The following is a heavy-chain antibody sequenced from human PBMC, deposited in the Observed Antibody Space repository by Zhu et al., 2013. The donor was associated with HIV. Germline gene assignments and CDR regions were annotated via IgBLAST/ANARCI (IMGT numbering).Heavy chain of an antibody. Sequence: QVHLVQSGAELKKPGASVKVACTASGDNSFTYPIAWVRQTPGHGLDWMGAHIPVFEAARYSQYFQGRLTFTADKSTKTVYMELSHLKSDDAGVYYCAKVAGPYLAGKFYFESWAREPWSPSPQ. V-gene: IGHV1-69*06. CDR1: GDNSFTYP. J-gene: IGHJ4*02. CDR3: AKVAGPYLAGKFYFES. CDR2: HIPVFEAA. D-gene: IGHD3-10*01.